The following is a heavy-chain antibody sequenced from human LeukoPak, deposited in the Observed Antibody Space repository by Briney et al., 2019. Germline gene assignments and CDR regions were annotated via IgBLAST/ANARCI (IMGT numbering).Heavy chain of an antibody. V-gene: IGHV3-53*04. CDR1: GFTVSNNY. J-gene: IGHJ5*02. D-gene: IGHD3-22*01. Sequence: GGSLTLSCVVSGFTVSNNYMKWVRQAPGKGLEWVSTIYGGGSTYYADSVRGRFTISRHNSKNTLYLQMDSLRAEDTAVYYCARESADYYDNSGYYFPNWFDPWGQGTLVTVSS. CDR2: IYGGGST. CDR3: ARESADYYDNSGYYFPNWFDP.